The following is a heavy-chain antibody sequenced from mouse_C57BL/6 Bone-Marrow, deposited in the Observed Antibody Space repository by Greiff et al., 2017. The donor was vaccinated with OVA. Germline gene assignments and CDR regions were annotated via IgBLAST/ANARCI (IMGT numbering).Heavy chain of an antibody. CDR1: GYTFTSYW. CDR2: IHPNSGST. D-gene: IGHD2-2*01. V-gene: IGHV1-64*01. J-gene: IGHJ4*01. Sequence: QVHVKQPGAELVKPGASVKLSCKASGYTFTSYWMHWVKQRPGQGLEWIGMIHPNSGSTNYNEKFKSKATLTVDKSSSTAYMQLSSLTSEDSAVYYCARPSYGYDGYYAMDYWGQGTSVTVSS. CDR3: ARPSYGYDGYYAMDY.